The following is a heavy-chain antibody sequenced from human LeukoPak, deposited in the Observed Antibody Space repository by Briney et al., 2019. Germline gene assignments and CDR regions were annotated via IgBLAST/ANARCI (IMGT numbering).Heavy chain of an antibody. CDR2: IYYSGST. J-gene: IGHJ3*02. D-gene: IGHD6-6*01. V-gene: IGHV4-39*07. CDR1: GGSISSSSYY. Sequence: SETLSLTCTGSGGSISSSSYYWGWIRQPPGTGLEWIGSIYYSGSTYYNPSLKSRVTISVDTSKNQFSLKLSSVTAADTAVYYCARRSSSSGAFDIWGQGTMVTVSS. CDR3: ARRSSSSGAFDI.